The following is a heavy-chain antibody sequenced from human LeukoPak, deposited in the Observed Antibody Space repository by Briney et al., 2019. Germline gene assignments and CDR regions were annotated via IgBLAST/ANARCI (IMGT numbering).Heavy chain of an antibody. CDR2: ISGSGGST. Sequence: GGSLRLSCAASGFTFSSYAMSWVRQPPGKGVEWVSAISGSGGSTYYADSVKGRFTISRDNSKNPLYLQLNSLRAEDTAVYYCAKNRHYDFWSCYFSYWGQGTLVTVSS. D-gene: IGHD3-3*01. V-gene: IGHV3-23*01. CDR3: AKNRHYDFWSCYFSY. J-gene: IGHJ4*02. CDR1: GFTFSSYA.